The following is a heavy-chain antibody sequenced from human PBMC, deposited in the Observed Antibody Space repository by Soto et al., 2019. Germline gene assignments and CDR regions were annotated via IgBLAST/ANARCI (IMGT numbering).Heavy chain of an antibody. CDR2: ISGSGGST. Sequence: GGSLRLSCAASGFTFSSYAMSWVRQAPGKGLEWVSVISGSGGSTYYADSVKGRFTISRDNSKNTLYLQMNSLRAEDTAVYYCAKGVAVARYYYYGMDVWGQGTTVTVSS. D-gene: IGHD6-19*01. CDR3: AKGVAVARYYYYGMDV. J-gene: IGHJ6*02. CDR1: GFTFSSYA. V-gene: IGHV3-23*01.